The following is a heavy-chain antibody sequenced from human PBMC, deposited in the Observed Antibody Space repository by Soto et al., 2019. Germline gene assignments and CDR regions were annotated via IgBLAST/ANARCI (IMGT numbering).Heavy chain of an antibody. CDR2: ISWNSGSI. J-gene: IGHJ5*02. CDR1: GFTFDDYA. Sequence: PGGSLRLSCAASGFTFDDYAMHWVRQAPGKGLEWVSGISWNSGSIGYADSVKGRFTISRDNAKNSLYLQMNSLRAEDTALYYCAKDRIRPISQGFDPWGQGTLVTVSS. V-gene: IGHV3-9*01. CDR3: AKDRIRPISQGFDP.